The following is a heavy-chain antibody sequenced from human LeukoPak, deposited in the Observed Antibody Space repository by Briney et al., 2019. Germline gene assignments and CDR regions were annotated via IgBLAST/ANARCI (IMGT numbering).Heavy chain of an antibody. CDR1: GYVFTSYS. D-gene: IGHD4-11*01. CDR2: ISAHNGNT. J-gene: IGHJ4*02. V-gene: IGHV1-18*01. CDR3: ARAQTTLLLDY. Sequence: ASVTVSCKASGYVFTSYSIIWVRQAPGQGLQWMGWISAHNGNTNYAQKLQGRVTMTTDTSTSTVYMELRSLRSDDTAVYYCARAQTTLLLDYWGQGTLVTVSS.